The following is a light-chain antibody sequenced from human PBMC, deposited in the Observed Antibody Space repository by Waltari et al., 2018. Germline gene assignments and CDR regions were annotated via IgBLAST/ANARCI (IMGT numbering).Light chain of an antibody. CDR2: DAS. CDR1: QSVSSY. Sequence: EIVLTQSPATLSLSPGDRATLSCRASQSVSSYLALYQQKPGQAPRLLIYDASNRATGIPARFRGSGSGTDFTLTISSLEPEDFAVYYCQQRSHWPTFGGGTKVEIK. V-gene: IGKV3-11*01. J-gene: IGKJ4*01. CDR3: QQRSHWPT.